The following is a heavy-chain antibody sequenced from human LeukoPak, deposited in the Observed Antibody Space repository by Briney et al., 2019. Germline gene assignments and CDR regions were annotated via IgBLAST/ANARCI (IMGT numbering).Heavy chain of an antibody. CDR2: IYHSGST. D-gene: IGHD1-26*01. J-gene: IGHJ4*02. CDR3: AETTRVGKYYFDY. CDR1: GGSISSGGYY. V-gene: IGHV4-30-2*01. Sequence: PSETLSLTCTVSGGSISSGGYYWSWIRQPPGKGLEWIGYIYHSGSTYYNPSLKSRVTISVDRSKNQFSLKLSSVTAADTAVYYCAETTRVGKYYFDYWGQGTLVTVSS.